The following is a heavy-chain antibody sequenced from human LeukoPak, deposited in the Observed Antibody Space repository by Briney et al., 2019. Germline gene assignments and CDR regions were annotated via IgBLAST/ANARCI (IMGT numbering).Heavy chain of an antibody. D-gene: IGHD3-16*01. Sequence: SSETLSLTCTVSCDSISSYYWSWIRQPPGKGLEWIGYIYDSGKTNYNASLISRVTISVDTSRNQFSLKLTSVTPADTAVYYCPRGGGTLDYWGQGTLVTVSS. CDR2: IYDSGKT. J-gene: IGHJ4*02. V-gene: IGHV4-59*01. CDR1: CDSISSYY. CDR3: PRGGGTLDY.